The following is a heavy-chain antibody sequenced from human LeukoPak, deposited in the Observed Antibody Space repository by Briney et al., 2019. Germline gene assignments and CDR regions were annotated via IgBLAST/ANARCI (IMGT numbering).Heavy chain of an antibody. J-gene: IGHJ4*02. CDR3: ARDVGGYAFDY. CDR1: GFTFSSYG. CDR2: IWYDGSNK. Sequence: GGSLRLSCAASGFTFSSYGMHWVRQAPGKGLEWVAVIWYDGSNKYYADSVKGRFTISRDNSKNTLYLQMNSLRVEDTAIYYCARDVGGYAFDYWGQGTLVTVSS. V-gene: IGHV3-33*01. D-gene: IGHD5-12*01.